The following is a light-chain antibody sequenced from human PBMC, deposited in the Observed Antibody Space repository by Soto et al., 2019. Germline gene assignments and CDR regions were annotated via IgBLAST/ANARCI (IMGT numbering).Light chain of an antibody. CDR3: QKYSSVIT. Sequence: DIQMTQSPSSLSASVGDRVTITCRASQGISNFLAWYQQKPGKVPKLLISAASTLQSGVPSRFSGSGTGTDFTLTIISLQLEDVATYYCQKYSSVITFGQGTRLEIK. J-gene: IGKJ5*01. V-gene: IGKV1-27*01. CDR1: QGISNF. CDR2: AAS.